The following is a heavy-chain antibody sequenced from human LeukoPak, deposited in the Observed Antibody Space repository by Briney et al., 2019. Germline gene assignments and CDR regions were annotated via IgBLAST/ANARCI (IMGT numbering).Heavy chain of an antibody. Sequence: PGGSLRLSCAASGFTFSSYGMHWVRQAPGKGLEWVAVISYDGSNKYYADSVKGRFTISRDNSKNTPYLQMNSLRAEDTAVYYCAKGYLFVWGQGTLVTVSS. V-gene: IGHV3-30*18. CDR2: ISYDGSNK. J-gene: IGHJ4*02. CDR3: AKGYLFV. CDR1: GFTFSSYG. D-gene: IGHD3-10*02.